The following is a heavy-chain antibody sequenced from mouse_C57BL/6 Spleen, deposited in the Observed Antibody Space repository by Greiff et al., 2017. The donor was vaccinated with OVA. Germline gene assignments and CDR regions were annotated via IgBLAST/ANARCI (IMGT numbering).Heavy chain of an antibody. D-gene: IGHD3-2*02. CDR3: ARGAAQAHDY. CDR1: GYSFTGYY. Sequence: VQLKQSGPELVKPGASVKISCKASGYSFTGYYMNWVKQSPEKSLEWIGEINPSTGGTTYNQKFKAKATLTVDKSSSTAYMQLKSLTSEDSAVYYCARGAAQAHDYWGQGTTLTVSS. V-gene: IGHV1-42*01. CDR2: INPSTGGT. J-gene: IGHJ2*01.